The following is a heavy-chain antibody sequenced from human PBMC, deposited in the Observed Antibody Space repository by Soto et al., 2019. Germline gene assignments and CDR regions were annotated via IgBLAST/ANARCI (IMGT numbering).Heavy chain of an antibody. CDR2: ISSSSSTI. Sequence: GGSLRLSCAASGFTFSSYSMNWVRQAPGKGLEWVSYISSSSSTIYYADSVKGRFTISRDNSKNTLYLQMNSLRAEDTAVYYCAKDNYYDSSGPFDYWGQGTLVTVSS. CDR3: AKDNYYDSSGPFDY. CDR1: GFTFSSYS. V-gene: IGHV3-48*01. J-gene: IGHJ4*02. D-gene: IGHD3-22*01.